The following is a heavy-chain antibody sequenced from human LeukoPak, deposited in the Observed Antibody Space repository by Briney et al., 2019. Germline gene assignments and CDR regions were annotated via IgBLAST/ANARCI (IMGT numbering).Heavy chain of an antibody. D-gene: IGHD3-3*01. CDR2: IDPSDSYT. CDR3: AAARITIFGVVITLGY. CDR1: GYSFTSYW. V-gene: IGHV5-10-1*01. J-gene: IGHJ4*02. Sequence: GESLKISCKGSGYSFTSYWISWVRQMPGKGLEWMGRIDPSDSYTNYSPSFQGHVTISADKSISTAYLQWSSLKASDTAMYYWAAARITIFGVVITLGYWGQGTLVTVSS.